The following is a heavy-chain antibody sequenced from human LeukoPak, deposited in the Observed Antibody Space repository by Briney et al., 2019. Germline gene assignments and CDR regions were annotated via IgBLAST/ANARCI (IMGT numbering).Heavy chain of an antibody. CDR3: ARANNSSWHN. CDR1: GFTFSDYS. J-gene: IGHJ4*02. D-gene: IGHD6-13*01. V-gene: IGHV3-48*02. CDR2: ISTSRSTI. Sequence: GGSLRLSCAASGFTFSDYSMNWVRQPPGTGLEWVSYISTSRSTIYYADSVKGRFTISRDNARNSLYLQMNSLRDEDTAVYYCARANNSSWHNWGQGTLVTVSS.